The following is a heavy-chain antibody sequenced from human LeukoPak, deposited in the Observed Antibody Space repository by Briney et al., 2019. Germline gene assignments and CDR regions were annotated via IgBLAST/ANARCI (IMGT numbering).Heavy chain of an antibody. CDR3: AKDKRVTMVRGVIIPYGMDV. CDR2: ISGSGGST. J-gene: IGHJ6*04. D-gene: IGHD3-10*01. CDR1: GFTFSSYA. V-gene: IGHV3-23*01. Sequence: PGGSLRLSCAASGFTFSSYAMSWVRQAPGKGLEWASAISGSGGSTYYADSVKGRFTISRDNSKNTLYLQMNSLRAEDTAVYYCAKDKRVTMVRGVIIPYGMDVWGKGTTVTVSS.